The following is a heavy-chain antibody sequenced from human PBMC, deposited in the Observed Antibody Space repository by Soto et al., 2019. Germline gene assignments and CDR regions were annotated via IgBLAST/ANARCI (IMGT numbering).Heavy chain of an antibody. CDR2: INHSGST. V-gene: IGHV4-34*01. Sequence: QVQLQQWGAGLLKPSETLSLTCAVYGGSFSGYYWSWIRQPPGKGLEWIGEINHSGSTNYNPSLKSRVTISVDTSKNQFSLKLSSVTAADTAVYYCARGLGDFWSGYRVPAKGGFEPWGQGTLVTVSS. CDR1: GGSFSGYY. D-gene: IGHD3-3*01. J-gene: IGHJ5*02. CDR3: ARGLGDFWSGYRVPAKGGFEP.